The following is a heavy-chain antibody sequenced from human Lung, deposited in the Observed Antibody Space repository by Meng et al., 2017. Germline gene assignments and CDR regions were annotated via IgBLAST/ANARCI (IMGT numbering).Heavy chain of an antibody. V-gene: IGHV4-34*01. CDR2: INHSGST. CDR3: ARGPTTMAHDFDY. D-gene: IGHD4-11*01. CDR1: GGSFSDYY. Sequence: QGPLHQWGEGLLKPSEPLSLTCVVSGGSFSDYYWSWIRQPPGKGLEWIGEINHSGSTNYNPSLESRATISVDTSQNNLSLKLSSVTAADSAVYYCARGPTTMAHDFDYWGQGTLVTVSS. J-gene: IGHJ4*02.